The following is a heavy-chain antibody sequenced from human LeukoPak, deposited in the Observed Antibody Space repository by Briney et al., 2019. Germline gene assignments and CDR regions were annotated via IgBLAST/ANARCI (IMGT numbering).Heavy chain of an antibody. CDR1: GGTFSSYA. J-gene: IGHJ5*02. Sequence: LEASVKVSCKASGGTFSSYAITWVRQAPGQGLEWMGKITPAIDVSKYAQKFQGRLTITADKSTATVYMELSGLKSDDTAVYYCARVNLRGSQYNWFDPWGRGTLVTVSS. CDR2: ITPAIDVS. CDR3: ARVNLRGSQYNWFDP. V-gene: IGHV1-69*04. D-gene: IGHD1-26*01.